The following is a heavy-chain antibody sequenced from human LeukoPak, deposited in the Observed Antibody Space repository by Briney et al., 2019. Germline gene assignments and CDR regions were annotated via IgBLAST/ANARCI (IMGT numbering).Heavy chain of an antibody. D-gene: IGHD5-18*01. Sequence: GGSLRLSCAASGFTVSSNYMSWVRQAPGKGLEWVSSISSSSSYIYYADSVKGRFTISRDNAKNSLYLQMNSLRAEDTAVYYCAKDRPSGYSYGYGFYWGQGTLVTVSS. CDR3: AKDRPSGYSYGYGFY. V-gene: IGHV3-21*01. CDR1: GFTVSSNY. J-gene: IGHJ4*02. CDR2: ISSSSSYI.